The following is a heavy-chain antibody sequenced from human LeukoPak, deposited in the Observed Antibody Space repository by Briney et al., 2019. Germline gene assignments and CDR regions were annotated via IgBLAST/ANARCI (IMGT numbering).Heavy chain of an antibody. D-gene: IGHD2-15*01. CDR2: IYTSGST. CDR3: ARDHCSGGSCYYYYYMDV. Sequence: PSETLSLTCTVSGGSISSYYWSWIRQPAGKGLEWIGRIYTSGSTNYNPSLKGRVTISVDKSKNQFSLKLSSVTAADTAVYYCARDHCSGGSCYYYYYMDVWGKGTTVTVSS. J-gene: IGHJ6*03. CDR1: GGSISSYY. V-gene: IGHV4-4*07.